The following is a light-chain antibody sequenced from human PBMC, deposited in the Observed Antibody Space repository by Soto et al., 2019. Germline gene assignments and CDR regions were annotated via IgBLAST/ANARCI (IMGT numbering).Light chain of an antibody. CDR1: QSINIY. CDR2: EAS. CDR3: QQRRNWPLT. J-gene: IGKJ4*01. Sequence: EIVLTQSPATLSLSPGDRATLSCRASQSINIYLAWYQQKPGQAPSLLIYEASNRAAGIPARFSGGGSGTDFTLTISNLEPEDFAIYYCQQRRNWPLTFGGGTKVEIK. V-gene: IGKV3-11*01.